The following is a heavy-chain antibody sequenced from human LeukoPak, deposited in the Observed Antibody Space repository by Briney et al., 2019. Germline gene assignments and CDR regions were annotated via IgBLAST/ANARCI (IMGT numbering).Heavy chain of an antibody. V-gene: IGHV1-24*01. CDR1: GYTLTELY. CDR2: FHSEDGET. Sequence: GASVKVSCKVSGYTLTELYMHWVRQAPGKGLEWMGVFHSEDGETLYAPKFQGRVIMTEDTSTDTAYMELSSLRSEDTAVYYCATELHPHLDAFDIWGQGTMVTVSS. CDR3: ATELHPHLDAFDI. J-gene: IGHJ3*02. D-gene: IGHD3-3*02.